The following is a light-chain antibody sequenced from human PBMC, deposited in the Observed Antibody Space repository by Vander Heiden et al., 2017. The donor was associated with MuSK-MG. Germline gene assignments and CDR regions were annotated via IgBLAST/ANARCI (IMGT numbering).Light chain of an antibody. V-gene: IGKV1-5*03. CDR2: KAS. CDR3: QQYQSYPYT. CDR1: QSISSW. Sequence: IQMTQSPSTLSTSVGDRVTITCRASQSISSWLAWYQQRPGKAPKLLIYKASILESGVPSRFSGSGSGTEFTLTISSVQPDDFATYYCQQYQSYPYTFGQGTKLEIK. J-gene: IGKJ2*01.